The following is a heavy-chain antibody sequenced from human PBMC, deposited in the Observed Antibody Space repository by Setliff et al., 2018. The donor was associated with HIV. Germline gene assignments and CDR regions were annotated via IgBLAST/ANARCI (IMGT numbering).Heavy chain of an antibody. J-gene: IGHJ4*02. CDR2: INPSAGST. CDR1: GYTFTSYY. CDR3: ARELEARIVGTWALGY. Sequence: VASVKVSCKASGYTFTSYYLHWVRQAPGQGLEWMGIINPSAGSTSYAQKFQGRVTMTRDTSTSTVYMELNSLRSEDTAVYYCARELEARIVGTWALGYWGQGTLVTVSS. D-gene: IGHD1-26*01. V-gene: IGHV1-46*01.